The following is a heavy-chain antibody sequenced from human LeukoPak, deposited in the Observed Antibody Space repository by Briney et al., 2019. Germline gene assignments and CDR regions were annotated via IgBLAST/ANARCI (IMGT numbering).Heavy chain of an antibody. CDR1: GYTFTGHY. CDR3: ASEGDWNYLFDD. Sequence: ASVKVSCKASGYTFTGHYIHWVRQAPGQGLEWMGWINPNTGGTDRAQKFQGRVTMTRDTSINTAYLELSRLRSDDTGVYFCASEGDWNYLFDDWGQGTLVTVSS. CDR2: INPNTGGT. J-gene: IGHJ4*02. V-gene: IGHV1-2*02. D-gene: IGHD1-7*01.